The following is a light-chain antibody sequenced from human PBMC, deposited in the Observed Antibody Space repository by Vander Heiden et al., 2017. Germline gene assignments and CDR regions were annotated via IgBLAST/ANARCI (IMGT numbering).Light chain of an antibody. CDR3: QQEDSSSIT. CDR2: RAS. J-gene: IGKJ5*01. CDR1: QTISGW. Sequence: DIQMTQSPSTLSASVGDRVTITCRASQTISGWLAWYQQKPGKAPNLLIYRASSLQSGVPSRFSGSGSGTEFTLTISSLQPDDFATYYCQQEDSSSITFGQGTPMDIK. V-gene: IGKV1-5*03.